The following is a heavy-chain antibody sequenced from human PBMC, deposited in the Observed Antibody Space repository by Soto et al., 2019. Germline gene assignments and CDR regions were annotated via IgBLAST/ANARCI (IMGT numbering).Heavy chain of an antibody. Sequence: SVKVSCKASGYTFTGYYMHWVRQAPGQGLEWMGWINPNSGGTNYAQKFQGWVTMTRDTSISTAYMELSRLRSDDTAVYYCARELVGYYYGMDVWGQGTTVTVSS. CDR1: GYTFTGYY. J-gene: IGHJ6*02. CDR2: INPNSGGT. V-gene: IGHV1-2*04. D-gene: IGHD2-15*01. CDR3: ARELVGYYYGMDV.